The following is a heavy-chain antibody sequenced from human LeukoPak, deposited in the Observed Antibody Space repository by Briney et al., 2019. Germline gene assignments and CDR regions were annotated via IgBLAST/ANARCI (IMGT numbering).Heavy chain of an antibody. CDR1: GGSFSGYY. V-gene: IGHV4-34*01. Sequence: SETLSLTCAVYGGSFSGYYWSWIRQPPGKGLEWIGEINHSGSTNYNPSLKSRVTIPVDTSKNQFSLKLSSVTAADTAVYYCAREVVVVVPAAMASYNWFDPWGQGTLVTVSS. CDR3: AREVVVVVPAAMASYNWFDP. CDR2: INHSGST. D-gene: IGHD2-2*01. J-gene: IGHJ5*02.